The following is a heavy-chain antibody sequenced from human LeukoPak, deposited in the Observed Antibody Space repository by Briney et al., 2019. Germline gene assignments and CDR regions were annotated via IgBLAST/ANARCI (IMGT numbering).Heavy chain of an antibody. CDR3: ARTAAAGTDYFDY. CDR2: IYYSGST. D-gene: IGHD6-13*01. Sequence: SETLSLTCAVSGYSISSSNWWGWIRQPPGKGLEWIGYIYYSGSTYYNPSLRSRVTMSVDTSKNQFSLKLTSVTAVDTAVYYCARTAAAGTDYFDYWGQGTLVTASS. V-gene: IGHV4-28*01. J-gene: IGHJ4*02. CDR1: GYSISSSNW.